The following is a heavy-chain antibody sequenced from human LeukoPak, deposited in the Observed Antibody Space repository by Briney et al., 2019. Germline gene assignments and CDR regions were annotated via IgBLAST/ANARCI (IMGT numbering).Heavy chain of an antibody. Sequence: SETLSLTCTVSGGSISSYYWSWLRQPPGKGLELIGYIYYSGSTNYNPSLKSRVTISVDTSKNQFSLKLSSVTAADTAVYYCAREVVAATHWFDPWGQGTLVTVSS. J-gene: IGHJ5*02. CDR3: AREVVAATHWFDP. D-gene: IGHD2-15*01. V-gene: IGHV4-59*01. CDR1: GGSISSYY. CDR2: IYYSGST.